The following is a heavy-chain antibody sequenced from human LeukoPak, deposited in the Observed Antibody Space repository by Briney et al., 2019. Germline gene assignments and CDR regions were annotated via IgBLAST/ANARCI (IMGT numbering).Heavy chain of an antibody. CDR2: IKSKTDGGTT. J-gene: IGHJ4*02. CDR1: GFTFSNAW. D-gene: IGHD3-22*01. CDR3: TTVYYYDSSGYYKHY. Sequence: PGGSLRLSCAASGFTFSNAWMNWVRQAPGKGLEWVGRIKSKTDGGTTDYAAPVKGRFTISRDDSKNTLYLQMNSLKTEVTAVYYCTTVYYYDSSGYYKHYWGQGTLVTVSS. V-gene: IGHV3-15*07.